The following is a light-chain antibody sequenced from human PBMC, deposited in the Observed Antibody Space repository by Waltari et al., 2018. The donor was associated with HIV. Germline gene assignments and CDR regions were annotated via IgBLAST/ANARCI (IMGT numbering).Light chain of an antibody. CDR2: GAS. CDR1: ESVSSTY. CDR3: QHYET. V-gene: IGKV3-20*01. Sequence: EIVLTQSPATLSLSSGERATLSCRASESVSSTYLAWYQQKPGQAPRLLIYGASSRATGISERFSGSGSGTDFTLTISRLEPEDSASYYCQHYETFGGGARVEIK. J-gene: IGKJ4*01.